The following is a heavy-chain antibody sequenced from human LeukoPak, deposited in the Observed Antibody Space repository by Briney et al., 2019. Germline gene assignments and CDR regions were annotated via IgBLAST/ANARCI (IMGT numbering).Heavy chain of an antibody. Sequence: PGGSLRLSCAASGFTFSSYGMHWVRQAPGTGQERVSVIWYDGSNKYYADSVQGGFTISRENSKNTRYLQMISLRAEDTAVYYCAKDAQDYYYYYMDVWGKGTTVTVSS. CDR1: GFTFSSYG. J-gene: IGHJ6*03. CDR3: AKDAQDYYYYYMDV. CDR2: IWYDGSNK. V-gene: IGHV3-33*06.